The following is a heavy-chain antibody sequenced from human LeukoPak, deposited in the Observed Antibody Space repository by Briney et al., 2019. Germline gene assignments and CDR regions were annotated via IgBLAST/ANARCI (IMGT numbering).Heavy chain of an antibody. CDR1: GFTFSSYA. V-gene: IGHV3-30*04. D-gene: IGHD2-2*03. CDR3: ARSGYCSSTSCHHGFDY. J-gene: IGHJ4*02. Sequence: GRSLRLSCAASGFTFSSYAMHWVRQAPGKGLEWVAVISYDGSNKYYADSVKGRFTISRDNSKNTLYLQMNSLRAEDTAVYYCARSGYCSSTSCHHGFDYWGQETLVTVSS. CDR2: ISYDGSNK.